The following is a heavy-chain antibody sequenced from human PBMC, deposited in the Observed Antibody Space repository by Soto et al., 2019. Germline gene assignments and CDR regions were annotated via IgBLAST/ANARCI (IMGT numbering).Heavy chain of an antibody. CDR2: INPKSGGT. J-gene: IGHJ6*02. V-gene: IGHV1-2*04. Sequence: ASVKVSWKASGYSFTDYHIQWVRQAPGQGLEWLGRINPKSGGTSTAQKFQGWVTMTTDTSISTASMELTRLTSDDTAIYYCARGDSTDCSNGVCSFFYNHDMDVWGQGTTVTVSS. D-gene: IGHD2-8*01. CDR3: ARGDSTDCSNGVCSFFYNHDMDV. CDR1: GYSFTDYH.